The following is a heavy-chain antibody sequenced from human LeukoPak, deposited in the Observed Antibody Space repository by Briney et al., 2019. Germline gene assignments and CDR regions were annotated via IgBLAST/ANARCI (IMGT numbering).Heavy chain of an antibody. CDR2: TNSNGHT. CDR1: RYSISRGYY. V-gene: IGHV4-38-2*02. Sequence: SETLSLTCTVSRYSISRGYYWALRRPPPGEGLGGFEGTNSNGHTYYSPSLKSRVSISVDTSNNEFSLRLTHVTAADTAVYYCAREAGGGHNWFDPWGQGTLVTVSS. CDR3: AREAGGGHNWFDP. D-gene: IGHD6-13*01. J-gene: IGHJ5*02.